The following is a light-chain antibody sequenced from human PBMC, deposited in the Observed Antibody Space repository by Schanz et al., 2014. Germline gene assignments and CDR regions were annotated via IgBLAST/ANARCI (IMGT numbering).Light chain of an antibody. Sequence: QSVLTQPPSVSGAPGQGVTISCTGSASNIGAGYDVHWYQQVPGTAPKPLIFDNTNRSSGVPDRFSGSKSGTSASLAITGLQAEDEADYYCSSYAGSNFVVFGGGTKLTVL. CDR1: ASNIGAGYD. V-gene: IGLV1-40*01. J-gene: IGLJ2*01. CDR3: SSYAGSNFVV. CDR2: DNT.